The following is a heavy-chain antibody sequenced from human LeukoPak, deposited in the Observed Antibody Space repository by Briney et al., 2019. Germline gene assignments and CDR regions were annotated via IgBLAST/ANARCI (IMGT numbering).Heavy chain of an antibody. CDR2: ISGSGGST. D-gene: IGHD4-11*01. CDR1: GFTFSSYA. Sequence: PGGSLRLSCAASGFTFSSYAMSWVRQAPGKGLEWVSAISGSGGSTYYADSVKGRFTISRDNSKNTLYLQMNSLRAEDTAVYYCAKAFLSTVMAGLKIPHDYWGQGTLVTVSS. J-gene: IGHJ4*02. CDR3: AKAFLSTVMAGLKIPHDY. V-gene: IGHV3-23*01.